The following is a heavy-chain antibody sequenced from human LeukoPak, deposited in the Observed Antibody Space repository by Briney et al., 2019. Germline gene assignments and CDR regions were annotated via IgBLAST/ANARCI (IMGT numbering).Heavy chain of an antibody. Sequence: PGGSLRLSCAASGFTFSSYWMSWVRQAPGKGLEWVANIKQDGSEKYYVDSVKGRFTISRDNAKNSLYLQMNSPRAEDTAVYYCARDYLSGSYDYWGQGTLVTVSS. CDR1: GFTFSSYW. J-gene: IGHJ4*02. CDR3: ARDYLSGSYDY. D-gene: IGHD1-26*01. V-gene: IGHV3-7*01. CDR2: IKQDGSEK.